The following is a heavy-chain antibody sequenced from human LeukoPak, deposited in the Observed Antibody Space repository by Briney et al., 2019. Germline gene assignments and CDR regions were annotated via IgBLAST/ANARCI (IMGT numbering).Heavy chain of an antibody. V-gene: IGHV3-23*01. J-gene: IGHJ6*03. Sequence: GGSLPLSCGASGFPFHSSVMNWVRPAPGQGLEWLSCLSGSGFNTFYADSVKGRFTISRDNSKNTLYLQMNSLRAEDTAVCYCARDASETRIVYYCYMDVWGKGTTVTVSS. CDR2: LSGSGFNT. D-gene: IGHD2-15*01. CDR1: GFPFHSSV. CDR3: ARDASETRIVYYCYMDV.